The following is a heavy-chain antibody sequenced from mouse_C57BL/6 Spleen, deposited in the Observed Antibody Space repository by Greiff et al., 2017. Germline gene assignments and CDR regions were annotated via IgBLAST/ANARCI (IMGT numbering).Heavy chain of an antibody. CDR2: ISDGGSYT. CDR3: ARDLTTGGFAY. Sequence: EVKLMESGGGLVKPGGSLKLSCAASGFTFSSYAMSWVRQTPEKRLEWVATISDGGSYTYYPDNVKGRFTISRDNAKNNLYLQMSHLKSEDTAMYYCARDLTTGGFAYWGQGTLVTVSA. V-gene: IGHV5-4*01. CDR1: GFTFSSYA. J-gene: IGHJ3*01. D-gene: IGHD1-1*01.